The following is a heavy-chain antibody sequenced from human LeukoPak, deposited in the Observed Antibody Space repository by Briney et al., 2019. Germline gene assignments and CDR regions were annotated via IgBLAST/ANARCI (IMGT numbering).Heavy chain of an antibody. CDR2: IYTSGST. Sequence: SETLSLTCAVYGGSFSGYYWSWIRQPAGKGLEWIGRIYTSGSTNYNASLKSRVTMSVDTSKNQFSLKLSSVTAADTAVYYCATQRRYCSGGSCYRYWYFDLWGRGTLVTVSS. D-gene: IGHD2-15*01. J-gene: IGHJ2*01. CDR3: ATQRRYCSGGSCYRYWYFDL. V-gene: IGHV4-59*10. CDR1: GGSFSGYY.